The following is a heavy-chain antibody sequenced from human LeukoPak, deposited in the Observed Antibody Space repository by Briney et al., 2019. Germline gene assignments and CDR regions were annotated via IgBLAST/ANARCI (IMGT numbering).Heavy chain of an antibody. CDR3: ARFIAAPYYFDY. CDR2: IFPSGGEI. J-gene: IGHJ4*02. D-gene: IGHD6-13*01. Sequence: GGSLRLSCAASGFTFSTFAMIWVRQPPGKGLEWVSSIFPSGGEIHYADSVRGRFTISRDNSKSTLSLQMNSLRAEDTAIYYCARFIAAPYYFDYWGRGTLVTVSS. V-gene: IGHV3-23*01. CDR1: GFTFSTFA.